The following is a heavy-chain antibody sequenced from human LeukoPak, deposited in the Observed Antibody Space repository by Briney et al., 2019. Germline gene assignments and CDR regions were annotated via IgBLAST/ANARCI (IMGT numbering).Heavy chain of an antibody. Sequence: ASVKVSCKASGYTFTGYYMHWARQAPGQGLEWMGRINPNSGGTNYAQKFQGRVTMTRDTSISTAYMELSRLRSDDTAVYYCAREGGDSSSWYGVDIWGQGTMVTVSS. CDR1: GYTFTGYY. D-gene: IGHD6-13*01. V-gene: IGHV1-2*06. J-gene: IGHJ3*02. CDR3: AREGGDSSSWYGVDI. CDR2: INPNSGGT.